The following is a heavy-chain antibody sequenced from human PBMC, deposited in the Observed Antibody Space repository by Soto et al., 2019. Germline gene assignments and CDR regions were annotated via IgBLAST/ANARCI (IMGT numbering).Heavy chain of an antibody. V-gene: IGHV4-39*01. Sequence: SETLSLTCSVSGGSIISTSYWAWIRQPPGKGLEWIASVLYSGTTYYMPSLKSRVTMSVDTSRNQFSLKLTSVTAADTAVYYCARNPSHLCASTSCHAFDIWGQGTMVTVSS. CDR1: GGSIISTSY. CDR3: ARNPSHLCASTSCHAFDI. CDR2: VLYSGTT. D-gene: IGHD2-2*01. J-gene: IGHJ3*02.